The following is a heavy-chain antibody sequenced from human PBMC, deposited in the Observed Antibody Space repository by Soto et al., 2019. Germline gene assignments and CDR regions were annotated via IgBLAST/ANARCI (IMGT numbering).Heavy chain of an antibody. CDR2: IIPIFGTA. V-gene: IGHV1-69*01. CDR1: GGTFSSYA. J-gene: IGHJ6*02. D-gene: IGHD2-15*01. CDR3: ASPVSGKTRDYGMDV. Sequence: QVQLVQSGAEVKKPGSSVKVSCKASGGTFSSYAISWVRQAPGQGLEWMGGIIPIFGTANYAKKFQGRVTITADESTSTAYMELSSLKSEDTAVYYCASPVSGKTRDYGMDVLGQGTTVTVS.